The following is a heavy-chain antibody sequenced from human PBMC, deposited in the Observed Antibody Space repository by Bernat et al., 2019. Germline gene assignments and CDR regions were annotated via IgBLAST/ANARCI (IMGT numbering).Heavy chain of an antibody. Sequence: QLVESGGGLVQFGGSLRVSCAASGFTLSSYAMSWVRQAPGKGLEWVSVIYSGGSTYYADSVKGRFTISRDNSKNTLYLQMNSLRAEDTAVYYCARDLDYYYYYYMDVWGKGTTVTVSS. CDR3: ARDLDYYYYYYMDV. D-gene: IGHD1-1*01. J-gene: IGHJ6*03. CDR1: GFTLSSYA. CDR2: IYSGGST. V-gene: IGHV3-66*01.